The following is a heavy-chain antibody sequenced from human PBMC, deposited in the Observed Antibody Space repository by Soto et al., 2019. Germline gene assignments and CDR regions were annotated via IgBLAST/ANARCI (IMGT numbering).Heavy chain of an antibody. Sequence: PGGSLRLSCAASGFTFSSYGMHWVRQAPGKGLEWVAVIWYDGSNKYYADSVKGRFTISRDNSKNTLYLQMNSLRAEDTAVYYCARVSAAAGSYYYYGMDVWGQGTTVTVSS. J-gene: IGHJ6*02. CDR2: IWYDGSNK. D-gene: IGHD6-13*01. V-gene: IGHV3-33*01. CDR1: GFTFSSYG. CDR3: ARVSAAAGSYYYYGMDV.